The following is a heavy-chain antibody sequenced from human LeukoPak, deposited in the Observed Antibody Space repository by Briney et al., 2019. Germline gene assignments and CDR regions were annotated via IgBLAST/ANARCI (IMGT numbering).Heavy chain of an antibody. CDR3: VKDRGPYVGIANNWFDP. V-gene: IGHV3-23*01. CDR2: IGGSGDNT. J-gene: IGHJ5*02. CDR1: GFTFRLYA. Sequence: GGSLRLSCAASGFTFRLYAMSWVRQAPGKGPEWVSAIGGSGDNTYYPDSVRGRFPISRDNSKTTVYLQMNSLRAEDTAIYYCVKDRGPYVGIANNWFDPWGQGTLVTVSS. D-gene: IGHD3-16*01.